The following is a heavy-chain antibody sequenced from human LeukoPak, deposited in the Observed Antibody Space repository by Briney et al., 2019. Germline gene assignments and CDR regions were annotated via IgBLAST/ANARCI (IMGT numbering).Heavy chain of an antibody. D-gene: IGHD1-26*01. J-gene: IGHJ4*02. CDR1: GFTFSGSA. Sequence: PGESLKLSCAASGFTFSGSAMHWVRQASGKGLEWVGRVGTKSDATIYAESVKGRFTFSRDDSKNTSYLQMSSLKPEDTAVYYCAKRIMVTGSNSFDSWGQGTLVTVSS. CDR2: VGTKSDAT. CDR3: AKRIMVTGSNSFDS. V-gene: IGHV3-73*01.